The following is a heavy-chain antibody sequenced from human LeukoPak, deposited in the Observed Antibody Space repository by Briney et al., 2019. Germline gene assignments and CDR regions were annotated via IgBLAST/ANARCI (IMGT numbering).Heavy chain of an antibody. CDR1: GLTGSHNY. CDR3: ARDQYDTWSRRGNFDS. J-gene: IGHJ4*02. CDR2: IHTSGDT. Sequence: GGSLRLSCAASGLTGSHNYVSWVRQAPGKGLEWVSAIHTSGDTCYADSVKGRFTISRDTSKNTLYLQINSLRAEDTAVFYCARDQYDTWSRRGNFDSWGQGTLVIVSS. V-gene: IGHV3-53*01. D-gene: IGHD3-3*01.